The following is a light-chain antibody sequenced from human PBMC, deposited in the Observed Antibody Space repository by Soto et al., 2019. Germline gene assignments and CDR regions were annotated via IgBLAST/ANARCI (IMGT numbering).Light chain of an antibody. CDR3: CSYAGSYTLV. J-gene: IGLJ3*02. Sequence: QSALTQPRSVSRSPGQSVTISCTGTSSDVGGYNYVSWYQQHPGKAPKLMIYDFSKRTSGVPDRFSGSKSGNTASLTISGLQAEDEADYYCCSYAGSYTLVFGGGTKLTVL. CDR1: SSDVGGYNY. V-gene: IGLV2-11*01. CDR2: DFS.